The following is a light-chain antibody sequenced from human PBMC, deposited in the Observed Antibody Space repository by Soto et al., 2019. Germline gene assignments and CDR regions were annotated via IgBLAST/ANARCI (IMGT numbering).Light chain of an antibody. V-gene: IGLV2-14*01. CDR1: SSDIGFYNY. Sequence: QSALTQPASVSGSPGQSITVSCTGTSSDIGFYNYVSWYQQHPGKAPKLIIYEVSNRPSEVSNRFSGSKSGNTASLTVSGLQAEDEADYYCASFTTTSTRVFGTGTKLTVL. CDR3: ASFTTTSTRV. J-gene: IGLJ1*01. CDR2: EVS.